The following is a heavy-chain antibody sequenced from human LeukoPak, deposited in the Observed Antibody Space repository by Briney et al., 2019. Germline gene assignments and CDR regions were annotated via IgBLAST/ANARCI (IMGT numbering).Heavy chain of an antibody. D-gene: IGHD1-26*01. Sequence: GGSLRLSCVASGFTFSSYSMSWVRQAPGKGLEWVSYIDTSSSTIYYADSVKGRFTISRDNSKNTLYLQMNSLRAEDTAVYYCAKSTGWSTSGSLWTQESRGGYFQHWGQGTLVTVSS. V-gene: IGHV3-48*01. CDR2: IDTSSSTI. CDR1: GFTFSSYS. CDR3: AKSTGWSTSGSLWTQESRGGYFQH. J-gene: IGHJ1*01.